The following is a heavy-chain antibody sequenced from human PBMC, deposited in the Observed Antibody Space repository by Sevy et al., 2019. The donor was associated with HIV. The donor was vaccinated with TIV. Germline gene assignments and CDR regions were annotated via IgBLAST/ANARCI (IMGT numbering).Heavy chain of an antibody. CDR2: IIPIFGTA. V-gene: IGHV1-69*06. D-gene: IGHD3-10*01. CDR1: GGTFSSYA. J-gene: IGHJ6*03. Sequence: ASLKVSCKASGGTFSSYAISWVRQAPGQGLEWMGGIIPIFGTANYAQKFQGRVTITADKSTSTAYMELSSLRSEDTAVYYCARGVGSTMVRGYYYYMDVWGKGTTVTVSS. CDR3: ARGVGSTMVRGYYYYMDV.